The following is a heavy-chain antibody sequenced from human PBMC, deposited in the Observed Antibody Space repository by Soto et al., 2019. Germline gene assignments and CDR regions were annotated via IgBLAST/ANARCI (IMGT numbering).Heavy chain of an antibody. J-gene: IGHJ4*02. CDR3: ARSDLAGDH. V-gene: IGHV4-38-2*01. CDR1: GYSISSGYY. Sequence: SETLSLTCAVSGYSISSGYYWGWIRQPPGKGLEWIGSIYHSGSTYYNPSLKSRVTISVDTSKNQFSLKLSSLRSEDTAVYYCARSDLAGDHWGQGTLVTVSS. CDR2: IYHSGST.